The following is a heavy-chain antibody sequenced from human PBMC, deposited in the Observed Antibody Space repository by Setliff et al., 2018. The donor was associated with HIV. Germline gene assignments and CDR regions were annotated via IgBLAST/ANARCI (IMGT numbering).Heavy chain of an antibody. D-gene: IGHD3-10*01. J-gene: IGHJ6*03. Sequence: SETLSLTCTVSGGSVSTGNYYWNWIRLPPGKGLEWIGYIFYSGSTNYNPSLKSRVTISVDTSKNQFSLRLNSVTAADTAIYYCTRRGADSYYPRPLDVWVKGTTVTVSS. V-gene: IGHV4-61*01. CDR2: IFYSGST. CDR1: GGSVSTGNYY. CDR3: TRRGADSYYPRPLDV.